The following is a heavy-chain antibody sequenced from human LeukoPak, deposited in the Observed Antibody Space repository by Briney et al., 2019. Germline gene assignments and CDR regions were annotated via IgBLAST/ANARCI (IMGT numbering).Heavy chain of an antibody. CDR2: IIPILGIA. CDR3: ASLSTTDY. V-gene: IGHV1-69*02. J-gene: IGHJ4*02. Sequence: GASVKVSCKASGYTFTGYYMHWVRQAPGQGLEWMGRIIPILGIANYAQKFQGRVTITADKSTSTAYMELSSLRSEDTAVYYCASLSTTDYWGQGTLVTVSS. D-gene: IGHD1-1*01. CDR1: GYTFTGYY.